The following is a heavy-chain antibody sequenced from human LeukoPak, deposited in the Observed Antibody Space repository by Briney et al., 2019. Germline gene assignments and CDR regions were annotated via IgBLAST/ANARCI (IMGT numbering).Heavy chain of an antibody. CDR3: AKSPYGSGVEWFDP. J-gene: IGHJ5*02. CDR2: ISWNSGSI. Sequence: PGGSLRLSCAASGFTFDDYAMHWVRQAPGKGLEWVSGISWNSGSIGYADSVKGRFTISRDNAKNSLYLQMNRLRAEDTALYYCAKSPYGSGVEWFDPWGQGTLVTVSS. V-gene: IGHV3-9*01. CDR1: GFTFDDYA. D-gene: IGHD3-10*01.